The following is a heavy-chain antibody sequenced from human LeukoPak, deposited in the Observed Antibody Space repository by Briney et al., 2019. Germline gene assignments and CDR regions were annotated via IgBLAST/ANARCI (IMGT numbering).Heavy chain of an antibody. V-gene: IGHV3-30-3*01. CDR3: AREAFYSSGWLDY. CDR2: ISYDGSNK. D-gene: IGHD6-19*01. J-gene: IGHJ4*02. CDR1: GFTFSSYA. Sequence: GGSLRLSCAASGFTFSSYAMHWVRQAPGKGLEWVAVISYDGSNKYYADSVKGRFTISRDNSKNTLYLQMNSLRAEDTAVYYCAREAFYSSGWLDYWGQGTLVTVSS.